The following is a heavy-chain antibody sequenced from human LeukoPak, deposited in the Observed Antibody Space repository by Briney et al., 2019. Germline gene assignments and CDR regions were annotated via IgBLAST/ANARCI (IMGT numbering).Heavy chain of an antibody. Sequence: PGGSLRLSCAASGFTFDDYGMSWVRHAPGKRLEWVSGINWNGGSTGYADSVKGRFTISRDNAKNSLYLQMNSLRAEDTALYYCARGDAGSIVVVPAATNYMDVWGKGTTV. CDR2: INWNGGST. V-gene: IGHV3-20*04. CDR1: GFTFDDYG. D-gene: IGHD2-2*01. CDR3: ARGDAGSIVVVPAATNYMDV. J-gene: IGHJ6*03.